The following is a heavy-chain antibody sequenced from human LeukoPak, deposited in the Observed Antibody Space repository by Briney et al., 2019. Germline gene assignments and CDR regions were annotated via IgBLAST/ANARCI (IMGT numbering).Heavy chain of an antibody. CDR3: ARVTTVTTSFHFDY. CDR1: GGSISSGGYY. Sequence: PSQTLSLTCTVSGGSISSGGYYWSWIRQPPGEGLEWIGYIYYSGSTYYHPSLKSRVTISLDTSKNQFSLKLSSVTVADTAVYYCARVTTVTTSFHFDYWGQGTLVTVSS. J-gene: IGHJ4*02. V-gene: IGHV4-30-4*01. CDR2: IYYSGST. D-gene: IGHD4-17*01.